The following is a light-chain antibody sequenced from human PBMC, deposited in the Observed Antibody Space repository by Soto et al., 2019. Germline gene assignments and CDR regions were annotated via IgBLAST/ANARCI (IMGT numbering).Light chain of an antibody. CDR3: QQSSIRPPT. CDR1: QSISGY. J-gene: IGKJ1*01. CDR2: ASS. V-gene: IGKV1-39*01. Sequence: DIQMTQSPSSLSASIGDSVTITCRASQSISGYLNWYQQKPGGAPKFLIYASSTSQSGVPSRFSGSGYGTDFTLTINNLQPEDFATYYCQQSSIRPPTFGQGTKVEVK.